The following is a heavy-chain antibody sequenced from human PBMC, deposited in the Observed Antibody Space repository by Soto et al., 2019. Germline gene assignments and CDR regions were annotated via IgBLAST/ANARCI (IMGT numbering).Heavy chain of an antibody. D-gene: IGHD6-25*01. CDR3: AAAAKRYWDY. V-gene: IGHV1-69*06. Sequence: QVQLVQSGAEVKKPGSSMKVSCTASGGTFNTFAISWVRQAPGQGLEWMGGIIPVLGPAFYAPQFQGRVTITAAKSTTTAYLDLSNLASEETAVYYCAAAAKRYWDYWGQGTLVTVSS. CDR1: GGTFNTFA. CDR2: IIPVLGPA. J-gene: IGHJ4*02.